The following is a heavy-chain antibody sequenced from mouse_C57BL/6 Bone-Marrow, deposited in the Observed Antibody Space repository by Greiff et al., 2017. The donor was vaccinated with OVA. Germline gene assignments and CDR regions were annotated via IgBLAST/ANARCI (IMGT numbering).Heavy chain of an antibody. D-gene: IGHD1-1*01. V-gene: IGHV1-58*01. CDR2: IYIGNGYT. J-gene: IGHJ3*01. CDR3: ARGGYYYGSRGFAY. Sequence: EVHLVESGAELVRPGSSVKMSCKTSGYTFTSYGINWVKQRPGQGLEWLGYIYIGNGYTEYNEKFKGKATLTSDTSSSTAYMQLSSLTSEDSAIYFCARGGYYYGSRGFAYWGQGTLVTVSA. CDR1: GYTFTSYG.